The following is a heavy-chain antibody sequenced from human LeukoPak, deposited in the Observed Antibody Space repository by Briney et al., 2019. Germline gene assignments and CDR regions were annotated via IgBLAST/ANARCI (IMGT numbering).Heavy chain of an antibody. CDR1: GGSIGSYY. CDR2: IYYSGST. D-gene: IGHD3-16*02. CDR3: ARGHYVWGSYLLNWFDP. Sequence: PSETLSLTCTVSGGSIGSYYWSWIRQPPGKGLEWIGYIYYSGSTNYNPSLKSRVTISVDTSKNQFSLKLSSVTAADTAVYYCARGHYVWGSYLLNWFDPWGQGTLVTVSS. V-gene: IGHV4-59*01. J-gene: IGHJ5*02.